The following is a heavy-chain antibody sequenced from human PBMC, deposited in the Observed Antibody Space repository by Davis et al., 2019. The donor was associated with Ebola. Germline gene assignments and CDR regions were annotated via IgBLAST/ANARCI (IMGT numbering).Heavy chain of an antibody. V-gene: IGHV3-7*01. CDR1: GFTFSSYW. Sequence: GESLKISCAASGFTFSSYWMSWVRQAPGKGLEWVANIKQDGSEKYYVDSVKGRFTISRDNSKNTLYLQMNSLRAEDTAVYYCARDGEQLVLGFDYWGQGTLVTVSS. CDR3: ARDGEQLVLGFDY. J-gene: IGHJ4*02. D-gene: IGHD6-6*01. CDR2: IKQDGSEK.